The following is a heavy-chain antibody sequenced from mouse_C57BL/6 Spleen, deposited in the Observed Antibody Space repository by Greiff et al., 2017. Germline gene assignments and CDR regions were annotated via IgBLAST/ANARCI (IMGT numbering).Heavy chain of an antibody. Sequence: VQLQQSGAELVRPGTSVKVSCKASGYAFTNYLIEWVKQRPGQGLEWIGVINPGSGGTNYNEKFKGKATLTADKSSSTAYMQLSSLTSEDSAVYFCARDYYYGSSYAMDYWGQGTSVTVSS. CDR2: INPGSGGT. CDR1: GYAFTNYL. CDR3: ARDYYYGSSYAMDY. V-gene: IGHV1-54*01. D-gene: IGHD1-1*01. J-gene: IGHJ4*01.